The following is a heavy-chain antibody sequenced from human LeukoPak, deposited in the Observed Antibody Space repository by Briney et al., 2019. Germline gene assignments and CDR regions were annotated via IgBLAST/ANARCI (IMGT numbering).Heavy chain of an antibody. J-gene: IGHJ4*02. D-gene: IGHD6-19*01. CDR1: GFTFSDAW. Sequence: GGSLRLSCAASGFTFSDAWMSWVRQAPGKGLEWVGRIKSKSDGGTTDSAAPVKGTIIISRDDSKNTLYLQMNSLKTEDTAVYYCTAAVAATFLDYWGRGTLVTVSS. CDR3: TAAVAATFLDY. CDR2: IKSKSDGGTT. V-gene: IGHV3-15*01.